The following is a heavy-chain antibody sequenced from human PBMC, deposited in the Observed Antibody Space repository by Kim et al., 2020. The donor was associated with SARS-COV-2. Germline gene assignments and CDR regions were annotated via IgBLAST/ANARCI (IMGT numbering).Heavy chain of an antibody. J-gene: IGHJ4*02. Sequence: ASVKVSCKASRYTFTAYYMHWVRQAPGQGLEWMGWINPTSGGTKYAQNFQGRVTMTRDTSISTVYMEVSRLRSDDTAVYYCANSRYDGYDGLDYWGQGSLVTVSS. D-gene: IGHD5-12*01. CDR1: RYTFTAYY. CDR2: INPTSGGT. V-gene: IGHV1-2*02. CDR3: ANSRYDGYDGLDY.